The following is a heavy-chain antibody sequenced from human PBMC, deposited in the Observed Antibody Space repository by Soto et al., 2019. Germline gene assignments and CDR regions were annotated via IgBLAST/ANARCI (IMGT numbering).Heavy chain of an antibody. CDR2: ISGSGANT. Sequence: GGSLRLSCAASGFTFSDHAMNWVRQAPGKGLEWVSGISGSGANTYYADSVKGRFTISRDNSKNTLNLHINSLRAEDTALYFCSKDIGYTTTTHYFDYWGQGIQVTVSA. CDR1: GFTFSDHA. J-gene: IGHJ4*02. V-gene: IGHV3-23*01. D-gene: IGHD2-8*01. CDR3: SKDIGYTTTTHYFDY.